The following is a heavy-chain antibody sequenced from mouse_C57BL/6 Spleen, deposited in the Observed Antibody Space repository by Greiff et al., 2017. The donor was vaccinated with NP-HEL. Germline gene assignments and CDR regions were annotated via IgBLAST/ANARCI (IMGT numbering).Heavy chain of an antibody. J-gene: IGHJ1*03. CDR3: ARSGYYYGSSYGYWYFDV. V-gene: IGHV1-53*01. CDR2: INPSNGGT. Sequence: VQLQQPGTELVKPGASVKLSCKASGYTFTSYWMHWVKQRPGQGLEWIGNINPSNGGTNYNEKFKSKATLTVDKSSSTAYMQLSSLTSEDSAVYYCARSGYYYGSSYGYWYFDVWGTGTTVTVSS. D-gene: IGHD1-1*01. CDR1: GYTFTSYW.